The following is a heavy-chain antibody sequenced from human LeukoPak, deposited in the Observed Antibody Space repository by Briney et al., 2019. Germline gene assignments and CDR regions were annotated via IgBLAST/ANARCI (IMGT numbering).Heavy chain of an antibody. CDR2: IYYSGST. CDR1: GGSISSGGYY. V-gene: IGHV4-39*01. CDR3: AGHGGYYYYYYMDV. D-gene: IGHD3-3*01. Sequence: PSETLSLTCTVSGGSISSGGYYWGWIRQPPGKGLEWIGTIYYSGSTYYNPSLKSRVTISVDTSKNQFSLKLSSVTAADTAVYYCAGHGGYYYYYYMDVWGKGTTVTISS. J-gene: IGHJ6*03.